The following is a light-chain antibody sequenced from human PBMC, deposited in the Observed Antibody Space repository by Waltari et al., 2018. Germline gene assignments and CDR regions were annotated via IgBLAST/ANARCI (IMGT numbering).Light chain of an antibody. CDR1: QSVSSTY. CDR3: HQYGTSPRT. CDR2: GAS. V-gene: IGKV3-20*01. Sequence: EVVLSQSPATLSLSPGERAALSCRASQSVSSTYLAWYQKKAGLPPRLLIFGASIRATGIPDRFSGSGSGTEFTLTIDRLEPEDSAVYYSHQYGTSPRTFGQGTKVEIK. J-gene: IGKJ1*01.